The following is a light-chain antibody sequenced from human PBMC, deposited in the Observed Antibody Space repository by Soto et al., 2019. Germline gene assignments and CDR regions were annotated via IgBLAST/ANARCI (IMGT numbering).Light chain of an antibody. CDR1: EPVSKSF. CDR3: QLYHWSLTWT. V-gene: IGKV3-20*01. CDR2: GAS. Sequence: EILLTQSPCTLSFCRGERAPPSLRAREPVSKSFLAWYQQKRGQAPRLLIYGASTRATGVPDRFSGSGSGTDFTLTISELEPEDFAVYYCQLYHWSLTWTFGPGTKVDIK. J-gene: IGKJ1*01.